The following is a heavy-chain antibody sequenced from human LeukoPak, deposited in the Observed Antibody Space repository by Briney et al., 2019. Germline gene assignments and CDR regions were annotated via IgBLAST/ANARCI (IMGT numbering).Heavy chain of an antibody. J-gene: IGHJ4*02. V-gene: IGHV4-59*01. CDR3: ARGDAAYFDS. CDR1: GGSMNGYY. Sequence: SETLSLTCTVSGGSMNGYYWSWIRQPPGKGLEWIGYIHYSGSTNYNPSLKSRVSISVDTSKKQFSLRLTSVTAADTAVYYCARGDAAYFDSWGQGTLVTVSS. CDR2: IHYSGST. D-gene: IGHD3-16*01.